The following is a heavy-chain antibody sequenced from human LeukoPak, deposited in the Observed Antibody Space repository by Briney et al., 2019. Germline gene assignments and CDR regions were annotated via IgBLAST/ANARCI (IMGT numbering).Heavy chain of an antibody. CDR3: ARDVGASVDDY. Sequence: GGSLRLSCAASGFTFRSYSMNWVRQAPGKGLEWVSSISSSSTYTYYADSVKGRFTISRDNTKNSLYLQMNSLRAEDTAVYYCARDVGASVDDYWGQGTLVTVSS. V-gene: IGHV3-21*01. CDR2: ISSSSTYT. J-gene: IGHJ4*02. D-gene: IGHD1-26*01. CDR1: GFTFRSYS.